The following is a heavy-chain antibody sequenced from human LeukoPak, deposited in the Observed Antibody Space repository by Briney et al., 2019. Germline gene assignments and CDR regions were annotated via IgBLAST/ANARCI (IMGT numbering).Heavy chain of an antibody. V-gene: IGHV1-18*01. D-gene: IGHD3-22*01. CDR1: GYTFTSYG. CDR3: VVVISPLDAFDI. J-gene: IGHJ3*02. Sequence: ASVTVSCKASGYTFTSYGISWVRQAPGQGLEWMGWISAYNGNTNYAQKLQGRVTMTTDTSTSTAYMELRSLRSDDTAVYYCVVVISPLDAFDIWGQGTMVTVSS. CDR2: ISAYNGNT.